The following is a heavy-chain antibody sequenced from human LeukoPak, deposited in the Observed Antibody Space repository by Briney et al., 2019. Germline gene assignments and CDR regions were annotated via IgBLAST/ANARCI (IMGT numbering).Heavy chain of an antibody. CDR3: ARSFIAVAGSEGY. CDR1: GGSISNYY. CDR2: INHSGST. D-gene: IGHD6-19*01. Sequence: PSETLSLTCTVSGGSISNYYWSWIRQPPGEGLEWIGEINHSGSTNYNPSLKSRVTISVDTSKNQFSLKLSSVTAADTAVYYCARSFIAVAGSEGYWGQGTLVTVSS. V-gene: IGHV4-34*01. J-gene: IGHJ4*02.